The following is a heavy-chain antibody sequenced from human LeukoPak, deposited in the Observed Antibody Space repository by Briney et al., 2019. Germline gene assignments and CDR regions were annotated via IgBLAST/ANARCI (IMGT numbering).Heavy chain of an antibody. CDR2: IYYSGST. Sequence: PSETLSLTCTVSGGSISSSSYYWGWIRQPPGKGLEWIGSIYYSGSTYYNPSLKSRVTISVDTSKNQFSLKLSSVTAADTAVYYCARDGYSQNWFDPWGQGTLVTVSS. V-gene: IGHV4-39*07. D-gene: IGHD5-18*01. CDR3: ARDGYSQNWFDP. CDR1: GGSISSSSYY. J-gene: IGHJ5*02.